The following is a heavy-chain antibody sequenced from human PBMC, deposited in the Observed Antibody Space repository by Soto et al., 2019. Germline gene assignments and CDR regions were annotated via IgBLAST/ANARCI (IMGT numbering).Heavy chain of an antibody. CDR3: AKDKTLSSSWPYYFDY. CDR1: GFTFSSYS. D-gene: IGHD6-13*01. J-gene: IGHJ4*02. Sequence: GGSLRLSCAASGFTFSSYSMNWVRQAPGKGLEWVSYISSSSSTIYYADSVKGRFTISRDNSKNTLYLQMNSLRAEDTAFYYCAKDKTLSSSWPYYFDYWGQGTLVTVSS. V-gene: IGHV3-48*01. CDR2: ISSSSSTI.